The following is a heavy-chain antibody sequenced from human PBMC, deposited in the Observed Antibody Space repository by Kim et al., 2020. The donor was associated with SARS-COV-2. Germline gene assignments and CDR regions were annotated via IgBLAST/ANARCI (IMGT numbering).Heavy chain of an antibody. CDR3: ARDFAGYGGHFYGLDV. CDR1: GFALNNYN. V-gene: IGHV3-21*06. J-gene: IGHJ6*02. CDR2: ISPGGDLV. D-gene: IGHD5-12*01. Sequence: GGSLRLSCAASGFALNNYNMSWVRQAPGKGLEWVSFISPGGDLVYYAESMKGRFSISRDNANNVIYLQMNSLSAADTAVYYCARDFAGYGGHFYGLDVWGQGTTATVYS.